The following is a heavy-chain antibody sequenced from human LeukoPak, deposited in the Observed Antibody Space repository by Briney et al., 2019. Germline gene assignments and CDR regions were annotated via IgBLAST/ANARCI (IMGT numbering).Heavy chain of an antibody. CDR1: GFTFSSYW. Sequence: GGSLRLSCAASGFTFSSYWMHWVRQAPGKGLEWVSYISSSGSTIYYADSVKGRFTISRDNAKNSLYLQMNSLRAEDTAVYYCARDHYYDSSGYYYWGQGTLVTVSS. CDR2: ISSSGSTI. CDR3: ARDHYYDSSGYYY. V-gene: IGHV3-48*04. J-gene: IGHJ4*02. D-gene: IGHD3-22*01.